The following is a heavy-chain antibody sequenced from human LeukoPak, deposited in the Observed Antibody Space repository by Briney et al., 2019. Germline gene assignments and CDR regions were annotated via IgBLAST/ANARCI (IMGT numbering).Heavy chain of an antibody. V-gene: IGHV4-34*01. CDR1: GGSFSGYY. CDR3: ARQGLGSPDY. CDR2: INHSGRT. Sequence: SETLSLTCAVYGGSFSGYYWSWIRQPPGKGLEWIGEINHSGRTNYNPSLKSRVTISVDTSKNQFSLKLSSVTAADTAVYYCARQGLGSPDYWGQGTLVTVSS. D-gene: IGHD3-16*01. J-gene: IGHJ4*02.